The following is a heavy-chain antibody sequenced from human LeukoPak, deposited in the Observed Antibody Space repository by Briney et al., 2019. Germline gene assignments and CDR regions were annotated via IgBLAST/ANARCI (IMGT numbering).Heavy chain of an antibody. Sequence: SETLSLTCTVSGGSMRSYYWSWIRQPPGKGLEWIGHIYTSGSTNYNPSLKSRVTMSVDTSKNQFSLKLSSVTAADTAVYYCARDGVYCSNGICYQKYYFDYWGQGTLVTVSS. CDR1: GGSMRSYY. CDR3: ARDGVYCSNGICYQKYYFDY. D-gene: IGHD2-8*01. J-gene: IGHJ4*02. CDR2: IYTSGST. V-gene: IGHV4-4*07.